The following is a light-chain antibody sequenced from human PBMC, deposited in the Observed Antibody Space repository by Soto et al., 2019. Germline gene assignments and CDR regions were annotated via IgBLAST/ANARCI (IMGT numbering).Light chain of an antibody. V-gene: IGKV1-33*01. CDR2: DAS. CDR3: QQSYSTLT. Sequence: DIQMTQSPSSLSASVGDRVTITCQTSQDISNYLNWYQQKPGKAPKLLIYDASNLETGVPSRFGGSGSGTDFTFTIRSLKPEDIATYYCQQSYSTLTFGGGTKVDIK. J-gene: IGKJ4*01. CDR1: QDISNY.